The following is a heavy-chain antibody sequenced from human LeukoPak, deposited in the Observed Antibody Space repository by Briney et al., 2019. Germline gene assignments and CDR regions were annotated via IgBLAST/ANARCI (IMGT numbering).Heavy chain of an antibody. V-gene: IGHV1-2*02. CDR1: GYTFTDYY. J-gene: IGHJ4*02. CDR3: ALLFSSTWYRFDS. CDR2: VNPNSGDT. D-gene: IGHD6-13*01. Sequence: ASVKVSCKASGYTFTDYYMHWVRQAPGQGLEWMGWVNPNSGDTNYVRKFQGRVTMTSDTSISTAYMDLSRVRSDDTAVYYCALLFSSTWYRFDSWGQGTLVTVSS.